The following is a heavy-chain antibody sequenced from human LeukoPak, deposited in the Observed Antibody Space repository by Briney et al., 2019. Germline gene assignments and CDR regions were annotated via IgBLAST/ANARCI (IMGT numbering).Heavy chain of an antibody. CDR2: IYTSGST. V-gene: IGHV4-4*07. J-gene: IGHJ5*02. Sequence: SETLSLTCTVSGGSISSYYWSWIRQPAGKGLEWIGRIYTSGSTNYNPSLKSRVTMSVDTSKNQFSLKLSSVTAADTAVYYCARSAPPIVVVPAAMWRFDPWGQGTLVTVSS. CDR1: GGSISSYY. CDR3: ARSAPPIVVVPAAMWRFDP. D-gene: IGHD2-2*01.